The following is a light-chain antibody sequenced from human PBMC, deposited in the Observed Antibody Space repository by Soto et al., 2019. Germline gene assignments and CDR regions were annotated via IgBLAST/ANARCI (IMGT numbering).Light chain of an antibody. J-gene: IGKJ3*01. CDR3: QLYGSSPIFT. CDR2: GAS. V-gene: IGKV3-20*01. CDR1: QSVSSIY. Sequence: EIVLTQSPGTLSLSPGERATLSCRASQSVSSIYLAWYQQKPGQAPRLLIYGASSRATGIPDRFSGSGSGTDFTLTISRLEPEDFAVYYCQLYGSSPIFTFGPGTKVDIK.